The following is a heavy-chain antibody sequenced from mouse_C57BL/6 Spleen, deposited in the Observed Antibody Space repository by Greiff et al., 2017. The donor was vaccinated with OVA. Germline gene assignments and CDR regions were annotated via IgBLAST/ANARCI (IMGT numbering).Heavy chain of an antibody. Sequence: VQLQQSDAELVKPGASVKISCKVSGYTFTDHTIHWMKQRPEQGLEWIGYIYPRDGSTKYNEKFKGKATLTADKSSSTAYMQLNSLTSEASAVYFCASRDGSSFWFAYWGQGTLVTVSA. D-gene: IGHD1-1*01. V-gene: IGHV1-78*01. CDR2: IYPRDGST. CDR3: ASRDGSSFWFAY. J-gene: IGHJ3*01. CDR1: GYTFTDHT.